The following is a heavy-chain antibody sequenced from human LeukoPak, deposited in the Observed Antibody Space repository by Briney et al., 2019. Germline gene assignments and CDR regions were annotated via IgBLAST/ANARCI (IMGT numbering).Heavy chain of an antibody. CDR3: ATVRQWELPNFQH. J-gene: IGHJ1*01. Sequence: ASVKVSCKASGYTLTELSMHWVRQAPGKGLEWMGGFDPEDGETIYAQKFQGRVTTTEDTSTDTAYMELSSLRSEDTAVYYCATVRQWELPNFQHWGQGNLVTVSS. CDR2: FDPEDGET. D-gene: IGHD1-26*01. CDR1: GYTLTELS. V-gene: IGHV1-24*01.